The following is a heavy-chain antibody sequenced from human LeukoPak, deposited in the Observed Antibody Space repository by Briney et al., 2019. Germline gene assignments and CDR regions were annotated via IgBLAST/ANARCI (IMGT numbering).Heavy chain of an antibody. CDR1: GFTFSNAW. CDR3: AKARGTVVPPFDY. D-gene: IGHD3-22*01. J-gene: IGHJ4*02. CDR2: IKSKTDGGTT. V-gene: IGHV3-15*01. Sequence: GGSLRLSCAASGFTFSNAWMSWVRQAPGKGLEWVGRIKSKTDGGTTDYAAPVKGRFTISRDDSKNTLYLQMNSLRAEDTAVYYCAKARGTVVPPFDYWGQGTLATVSS.